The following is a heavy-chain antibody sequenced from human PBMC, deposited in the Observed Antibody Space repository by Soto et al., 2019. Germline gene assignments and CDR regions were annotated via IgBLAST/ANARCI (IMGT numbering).Heavy chain of an antibody. CDR2: ISAYNGNT. D-gene: IGHD6-6*01. CDR3: ASFRSSSLGNWFDP. CDR1: GYTFTSYG. J-gene: IGHJ5*02. V-gene: IGHV1-18*01. Sequence: ASVKVSCKASGYTFTSYGISWVRQAPGQGLEWMGWISAYNGNTNYAQKLQGRVTMTTDTSTSTAYMELRSLRSDDTAVYYCASFRSSSLGNWFDPWGQGTLVTVSS.